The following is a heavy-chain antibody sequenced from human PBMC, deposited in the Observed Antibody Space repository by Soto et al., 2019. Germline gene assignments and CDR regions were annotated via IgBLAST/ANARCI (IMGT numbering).Heavy chain of an antibody. J-gene: IGHJ3*02. D-gene: IGHD3-16*01. CDR2: ISSSSSYI. Sequence: EVQLVESGGGLVKPGGSLRLSCAASGFTFSSYSMNWVRQAPGKGLEWVSLISSSSSYIYYADSVKGRFTISRDNAKNSLYLQLNSLRAEETAGYYFARDRWGDLKAFDIWGQGTMVTVSS. V-gene: IGHV3-21*01. CDR3: ARDRWGDLKAFDI. CDR1: GFTFSSYS.